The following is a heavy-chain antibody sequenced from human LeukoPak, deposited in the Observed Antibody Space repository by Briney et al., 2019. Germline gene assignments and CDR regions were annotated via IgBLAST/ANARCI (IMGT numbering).Heavy chain of an antibody. CDR1: GFTFSSYD. J-gene: IGHJ6*02. CDR3: ARPTAMVTLGDYGMDV. D-gene: IGHD5-18*01. Sequence: GGSLRLSCAASGFTFSSYDMHWVRQATGKGLEWVSAIGTAGDTYYPGSVKGRFTISRENAKNSLYLQMNSLRAGDTAVYYCARPTAMVTLGDYGMDVWGQGTTVTVSS. V-gene: IGHV3-13*01. CDR2: IGTAGDT.